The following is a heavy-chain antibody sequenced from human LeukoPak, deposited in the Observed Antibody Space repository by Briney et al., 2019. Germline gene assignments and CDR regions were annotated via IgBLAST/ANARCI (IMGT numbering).Heavy chain of an antibody. CDR1: GFTFSRFA. Sequence: GGSLRLSCEASGFTFSRFAMHWVRQAPGKGLEYVSAISSDGGSTYYANSVKGRFTIARDNSKNTLYLQMGSLRAEDMAVYYCARRGSAYYGMDVWGQGTTVTVSS. J-gene: IGHJ6*02. V-gene: IGHV3-64*01. D-gene: IGHD3-10*01. CDR3: ARRGSAYYGMDV. CDR2: ISSDGGST.